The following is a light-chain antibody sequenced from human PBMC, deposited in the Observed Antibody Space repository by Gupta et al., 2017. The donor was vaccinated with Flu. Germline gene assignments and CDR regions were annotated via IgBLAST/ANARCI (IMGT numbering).Light chain of an antibody. V-gene: IGKV3-15*01. CDR1: QTVNSH. Sequence: EIVMTQSPATLSVSPGERATLSCRASQTVNSHLAWYQQKPGQAPRLLIYGASTRATGISARFSGSGSGTEFTLTISSRQSEDFAVYYCQQYNNWPPGAFGQGTXLEIK. CDR2: GAS. J-gene: IGKJ5*01. CDR3: QQYNNWPPGA.